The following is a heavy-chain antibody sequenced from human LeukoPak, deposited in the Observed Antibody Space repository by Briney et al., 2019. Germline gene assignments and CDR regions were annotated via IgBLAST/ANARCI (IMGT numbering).Heavy chain of an antibody. J-gene: IGHJ5*02. Sequence: PSETLSLTCTVSGGSISSYYWSWIRQPPGKGLEWVGYIYYSGSTNYNPSLKSRVTILVDTSKNQFSLKLSSVTAADTAVYYCARSYYDSSGRFDPWGQGTLVTVSS. D-gene: IGHD3-22*01. CDR2: IYYSGST. V-gene: IGHV4-59*01. CDR1: GGSISSYY. CDR3: ARSYYDSSGRFDP.